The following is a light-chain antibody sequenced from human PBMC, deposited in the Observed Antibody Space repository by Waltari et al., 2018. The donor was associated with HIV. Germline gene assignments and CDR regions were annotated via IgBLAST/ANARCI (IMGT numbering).Light chain of an antibody. Sequence: DIEMTQSPSSLSASVGDTVTITCRASQIIDINLNWYQQKSGTAPKLLLYHISSLESGVPPRFSGSGFGTDFTLTISSLQPDDFATYYCQQRYTYPLTFGPGTKID. J-gene: IGKJ3*01. CDR3: QQRYTYPLT. V-gene: IGKV1-39*01. CDR1: QIIDIN. CDR2: HIS.